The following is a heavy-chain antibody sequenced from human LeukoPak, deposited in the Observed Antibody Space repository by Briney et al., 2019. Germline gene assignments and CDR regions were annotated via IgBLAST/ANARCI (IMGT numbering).Heavy chain of an antibody. CDR2: ISGSGYTT. Sequence: GGSLRLTCAASGFSFSTYAMNWVRQGPGKGLEWVATISGSGYTTYYANSVKGRFTISRDNSKNTLFLQMDSLRAEDTAVFSCARYCSSSTCQGSSYYFGMDVWGQGTTVTVSS. D-gene: IGHD2-2*01. V-gene: IGHV3-23*01. J-gene: IGHJ6*02. CDR1: GFSFSTYA. CDR3: ARYCSSSTCQGSSYYFGMDV.